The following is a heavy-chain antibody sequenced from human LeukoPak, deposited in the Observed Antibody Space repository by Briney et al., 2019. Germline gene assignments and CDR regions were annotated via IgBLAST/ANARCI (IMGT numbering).Heavy chain of an antibody. CDR1: GGSFSGYS. CDR3: ARGRGAEYFQH. CDR2: IYHSGST. Sequence: SETLSLTCAVYGGSFSGYSWSWIRQPPGKGLEWIGYIYHSGSTYYNPSLKSRVTISVDRSKNQFSLKLSSVTAADTAVYYCARGRGAEYFQHWGQGTLVTVSS. D-gene: IGHD3-10*01. J-gene: IGHJ1*01. V-gene: IGHV4-30-2*01.